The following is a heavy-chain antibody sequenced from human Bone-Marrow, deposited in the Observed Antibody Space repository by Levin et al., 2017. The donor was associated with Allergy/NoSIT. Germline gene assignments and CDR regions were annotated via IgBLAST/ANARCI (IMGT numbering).Heavy chain of an antibody. CDR2: ISSSSSYI. V-gene: IGHV3-21*01. CDR3: GSSGSVAGTFAFDI. J-gene: IGHJ3*02. Sequence: LSLTCAASGFTFSSYSMNWVRQAPGKGLEWVSSISSSSSYIYYADSVKGRFTISRDNAKNSLYLQMNSLRAEDTAVYYCGSSGSVAGTFAFDIWGQGTMVTVSS. CDR1: GFTFSSYS. D-gene: IGHD6-19*01.